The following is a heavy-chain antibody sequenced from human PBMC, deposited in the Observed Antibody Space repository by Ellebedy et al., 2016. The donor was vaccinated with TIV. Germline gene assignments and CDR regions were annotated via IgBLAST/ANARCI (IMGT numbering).Heavy chain of an antibody. CDR3: ARGSPKYCSSTSCYAGPFDY. CDR2: INPSGGST. J-gene: IGHJ4*02. CDR1: GYTFTSYY. D-gene: IGHD2-2*01. Sequence: ASVKVSCKASGYTFTSYYMHWVRQAPGQGLEWMGLINPSGGSTSYAQKFQGRVTMTRDTSTSTVYMELSSLRSEDTAVYYCARGSPKYCSSTSCYAGPFDYWGQGTLVTVSS. V-gene: IGHV1-46*01.